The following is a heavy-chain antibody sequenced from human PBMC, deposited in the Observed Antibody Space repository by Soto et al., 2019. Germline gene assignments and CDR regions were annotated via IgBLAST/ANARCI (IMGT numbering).Heavy chain of an antibody. Sequence: QVQLQESGPGLVKPSETLSLTCTVSGGSVSSGSYYWSWIRQPPGKGLEWIGYISYSGGTNYNPSLKSRLTISVDTSKNQFSLKLSSVTAADTAVYYCAREPTTVTNYYYYALDVWGQGTTVTVSS. J-gene: IGHJ6*02. CDR3: AREPTTVTNYYYYALDV. CDR2: ISYSGGT. D-gene: IGHD4-17*01. V-gene: IGHV4-61*01. CDR1: GGSVSSGSYY.